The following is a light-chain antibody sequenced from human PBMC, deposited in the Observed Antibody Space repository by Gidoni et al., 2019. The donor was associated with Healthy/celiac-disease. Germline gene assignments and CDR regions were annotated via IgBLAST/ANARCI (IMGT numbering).Light chain of an antibody. CDR2: DAS. CDR1: QSVSSY. CDR3: QQRSNWPPLT. J-gene: IGKJ4*01. Sequence: EIVLTKSPATLSLSPGERATLSCRASQSVSSYLAWYQQKPGQAPRLLIYDASNRATGIPARFSGSGPGTDFTLTISSLEPEDFAVYYCQQRSNWPPLTFGGGTKVEIK. V-gene: IGKV3-11*01.